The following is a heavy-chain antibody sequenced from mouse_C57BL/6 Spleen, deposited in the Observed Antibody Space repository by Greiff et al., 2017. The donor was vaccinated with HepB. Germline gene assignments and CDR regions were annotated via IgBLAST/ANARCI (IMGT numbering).Heavy chain of an antibody. D-gene: IGHD1-1*01. CDR1: GYTFTSYW. CDR3: ARRYGSSLYFDY. Sequence: QVQLKQPGAELVKPGASVKLSCKASGYTFTSYWMHWVKQRPGQGLEWIGMIHPNSGSTNYNEKFKSKATLTVDKSSSTAYMQLSSLTSEDSAVYYCARRYGSSLYFDYWGQGTTLTVSS. CDR2: IHPNSGST. J-gene: IGHJ2*01. V-gene: IGHV1-64*01.